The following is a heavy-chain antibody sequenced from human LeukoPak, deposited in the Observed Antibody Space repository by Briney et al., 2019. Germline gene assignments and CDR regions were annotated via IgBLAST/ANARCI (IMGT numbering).Heavy chain of an antibody. CDR2: ISASGDRT. Sequence: GGSLRLSCAASGFTLSRYAMTWVRQAPGKGLEWVSAISASGDRTYYADSAKGRFTISRDNTENTLYLQMNSLRAEDTAVYYCAKDFTVAGPDYWGQGTLVTVSS. V-gene: IGHV3-23*01. D-gene: IGHD6-19*01. CDR1: GFTLSRYA. CDR3: AKDFTVAGPDY. J-gene: IGHJ4*02.